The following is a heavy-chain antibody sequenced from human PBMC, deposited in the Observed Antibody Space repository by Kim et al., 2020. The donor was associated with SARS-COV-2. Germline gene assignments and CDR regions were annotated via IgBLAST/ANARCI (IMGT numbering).Heavy chain of an antibody. V-gene: IGHV1-24*01. J-gene: IGHJ3*02. CDR3: ATCSSGYYSDAFDI. Sequence: ASVKVSCKVSGYTLTELSMHWVRQAPGKGLEWMGGFDPEDGETIYAQKFQGRVTMTEDTSTDTAYMELSSLRSEDTAVYYCATCSSGYYSDAFDIWGQGTMVTVSS. CDR1: GYTLTELS. CDR2: FDPEDGET. D-gene: IGHD3-22*01.